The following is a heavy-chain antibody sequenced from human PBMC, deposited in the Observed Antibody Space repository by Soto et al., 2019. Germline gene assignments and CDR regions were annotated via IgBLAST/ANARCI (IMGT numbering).Heavy chain of an antibody. J-gene: IGHJ5*02. D-gene: IGHD3-10*01. V-gene: IGHV4-39*01. Sequence: SDTLSLTCTVSGGSISSSIYYWGWIRQPPGKGLEWIGSIYYSGSTYYNPSLKSRVTISVDTSKNQFSLKLRSVTAADTAVYYCARHSYYYGSTYGCWLDPWGQGTLVTVSS. CDR1: GGSISSSIYY. CDR2: IYYSGST. CDR3: ARHSYYYGSTYGCWLDP.